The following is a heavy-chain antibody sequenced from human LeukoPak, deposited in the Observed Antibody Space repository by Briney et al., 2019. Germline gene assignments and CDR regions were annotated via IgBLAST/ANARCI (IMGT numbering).Heavy chain of an antibody. CDR2: IIPIFGTA. J-gene: IGHJ5*02. Sequence: SVKVSCKASGGTLSSYAISRVRQAPGQGLEWMGGIIPIFGTANYAQKFQGRVTITTDESTSTAYMELSSLRSEDTAVYYCARTQGVITNWFDPWGQGTLVTVSS. CDR3: ARTQGVITNWFDP. CDR1: GGTLSSYA. V-gene: IGHV1-69*05. D-gene: IGHD3-22*01.